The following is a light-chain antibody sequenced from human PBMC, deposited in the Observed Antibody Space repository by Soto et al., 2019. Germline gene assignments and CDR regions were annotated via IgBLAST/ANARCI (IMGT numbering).Light chain of an antibody. J-gene: IGKJ3*01. Sequence: EIVLTQSPATLSFSPGESATLSCSASQSVRSFLAWYQQKPGLPPRLLIYDASKRATGIPARFTGSGSGRDFTLTISSLEPEDFAVYYCQQRSQWPTEGTFGPGTKVDIK. V-gene: IGKV3-11*02. CDR1: QSVRSF. CDR2: DAS. CDR3: QQRSQWPTEGT.